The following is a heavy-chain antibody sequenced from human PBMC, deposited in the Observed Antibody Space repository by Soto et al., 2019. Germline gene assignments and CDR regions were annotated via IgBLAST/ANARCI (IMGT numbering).Heavy chain of an antibody. D-gene: IGHD2-8*01. J-gene: IGHJ4*02. CDR2: ISGSGGST. Sequence: EVQLLESGGGLVQPGGSLRLSCAASGFTFSSYAMSWVRQAPGKGLEWVSAISGSGGSTYYADSVKGRFTISRDNSKNTLYLQMNSLRAEDTVVYYCAKDQFPGRYCTNGVCYRESPFDYWGQGTLVTVSS. CDR1: GFTFSSYA. CDR3: AKDQFPGRYCTNGVCYRESPFDY. V-gene: IGHV3-23*01.